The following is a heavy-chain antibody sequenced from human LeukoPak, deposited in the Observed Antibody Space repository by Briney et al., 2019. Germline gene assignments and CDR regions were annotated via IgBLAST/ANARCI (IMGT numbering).Heavy chain of an antibody. CDR3: AKDPRGSGWYMEA. V-gene: IGHV3-30*18. J-gene: IGHJ5*02. Sequence: PGRSLRLSCAASGFTFSSYGMHWVRQAPGKGLEWVAVISYDGSNKYYADSVKGRFTISRDNSKNTLYLQMNSLRAEDTAVYYCAKDPRGSGWYMEAWGQGTLVTVSS. CDR2: ISYDGSNK. D-gene: IGHD6-19*01. CDR1: GFTFSSYG.